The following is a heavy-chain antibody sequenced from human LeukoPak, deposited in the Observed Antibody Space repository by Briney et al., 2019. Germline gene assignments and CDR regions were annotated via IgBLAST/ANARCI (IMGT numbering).Heavy chain of an antibody. D-gene: IGHD3-22*01. CDR2: IYYSGST. Sequence: PSETLSLTCTVSGGSISSYYWSWIRQPPGKGLEWIGYIYYSGSTNYNPSLKSRVTISVDTSKNQFSLKLSSVTAADTAVYYCARDSGYYLPHAFDNWGQGTMVTVSS. V-gene: IGHV4-59*01. CDR3: ARDSGYYLPHAFDN. CDR1: GGSISSYY. J-gene: IGHJ3*02.